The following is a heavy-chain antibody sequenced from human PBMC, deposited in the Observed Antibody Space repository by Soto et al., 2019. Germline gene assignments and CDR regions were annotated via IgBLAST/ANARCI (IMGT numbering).Heavy chain of an antibody. CDR2: ISIDGAGT. V-gene: IGHV3-23*01. Sequence: GGSLRLSCAASGFTFSSYVMNWVRQAPGKGLEWVSTISIDGAGTYYADSVKGRFTISRDNSKNTLYLQMNSLRAEDTALYYCAKIERFSEWGPGTLVTVSS. CDR3: AKIERFSE. J-gene: IGHJ4*02. D-gene: IGHD3-16*01. CDR1: GFTFSSYV.